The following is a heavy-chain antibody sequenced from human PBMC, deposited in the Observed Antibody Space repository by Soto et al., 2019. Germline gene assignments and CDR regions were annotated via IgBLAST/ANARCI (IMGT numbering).Heavy chain of an antibody. Sequence: AATLSLTCCVYVGSFSGYYWTWSRQPPGKGLEWIGEITHSGSTNYNPSLKSRVTISVDTSKNQFSLNLNSVTAADTAAYSCARSSVRGWSYWGQGTLVTVSS. CDR1: VGSFSGYY. CDR2: ITHSGST. V-gene: IGHV4-34*01. CDR3: ARSSVRGWSY. D-gene: IGHD3-10*02. J-gene: IGHJ4*02.